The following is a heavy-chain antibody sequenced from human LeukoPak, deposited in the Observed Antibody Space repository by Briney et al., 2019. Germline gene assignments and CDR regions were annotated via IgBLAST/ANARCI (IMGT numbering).Heavy chain of an antibody. CDR1: GGSFSGYY. Sequence: SETLSLTCAAYGGSFSGYYWSWIRQPPGKGLEWIGEINHSGSTNYNPSLKSRVTISVDTSTNQFSLKLSSVTAADTAVYYCARGRYSYGYNWFDPWGQGTLVTVSS. D-gene: IGHD5-18*01. CDR3: ARGRYSYGYNWFDP. CDR2: INHSGST. V-gene: IGHV4-34*01. J-gene: IGHJ5*02.